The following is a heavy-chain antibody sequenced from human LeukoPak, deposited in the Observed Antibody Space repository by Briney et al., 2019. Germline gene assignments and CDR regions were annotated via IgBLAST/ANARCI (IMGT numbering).Heavy chain of an antibody. D-gene: IGHD2-8*02. CDR1: GGSISSYY. CDR2: IYYGEGT. CDR3: ATSKYSGAWYGFDY. J-gene: IGHJ4*02. Sequence: SETLSLTYTVSGGSISSYYCLWTRQPPGKGLEWIGYIYYGEGTNSNPSLKSRVTVSLDKPNNQFSLKLTSVTAADTAVYYCATSKYSGAWYGFDYWGQGNLVTVSS. V-gene: IGHV4-59*08.